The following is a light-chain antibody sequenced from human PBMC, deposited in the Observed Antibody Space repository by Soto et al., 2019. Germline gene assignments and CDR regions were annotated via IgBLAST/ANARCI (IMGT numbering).Light chain of an antibody. CDR1: QSVSSSY. CDR3: QQYCSSPWP. Sequence: EIGLTQSPGTLSLSPGERATLSCRASQSVSSSYLAWYQQKPGQAPRLLIYGASSRATGIPDRFSGSGSGTDFTLTISRLVPEDFAVYYCQQYCSSPWPFGQGTKVEIK. CDR2: GAS. V-gene: IGKV3-20*01. J-gene: IGKJ1*01.